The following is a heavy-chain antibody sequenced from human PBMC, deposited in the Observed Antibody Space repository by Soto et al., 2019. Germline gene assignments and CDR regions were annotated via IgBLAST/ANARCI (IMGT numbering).Heavy chain of an antibody. V-gene: IGHV1-3*01. Sequence: GASVKVSCKASGYTFTSYAMHWVRRAPGQRLEWMGWINAGNGNTKYSQKFQGRVTITRDTSASTAYMELSSLRSEDTAVYYCARDPDYGDYGTSPADDYWGQGTLVTVSS. CDR3: ARDPDYGDYGTSPADDY. J-gene: IGHJ4*02. D-gene: IGHD4-17*01. CDR1: GYTFTSYA. CDR2: INAGNGNT.